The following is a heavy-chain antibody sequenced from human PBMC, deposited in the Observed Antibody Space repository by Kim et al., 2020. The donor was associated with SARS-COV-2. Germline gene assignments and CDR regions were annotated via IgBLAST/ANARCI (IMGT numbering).Heavy chain of an antibody. Sequence: SETLSLTCTVSGGSITSYYWSWIRQPPGKGLEWIGYFYYSGSTNYNPSLKSRVTISVETSKNQFSLKLSSVTAADTAVYYCARNDYGSGSYYLIPPNYN. CDR2: FYYSGST. CDR3: ARNDYGSGSYYLIPPNYN. CDR1: GGSITSYY. J-gene: IGHJ5*01. D-gene: IGHD3-10*01. V-gene: IGHV4-59*01.